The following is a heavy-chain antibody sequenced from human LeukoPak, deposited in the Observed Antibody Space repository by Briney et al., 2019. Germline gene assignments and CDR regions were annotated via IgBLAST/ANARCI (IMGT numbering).Heavy chain of an antibody. J-gene: IGHJ4*02. Sequence: PSETLSLTCTVSGGSISSSSYYWGWIRQPPGKGLEWIGSIYYSGSTYYNPSLKSRVTISVDTSKNQFSLKLSSVTATDTAVYYCARYEETGASSPFDSWGQGTLVTVSS. V-gene: IGHV4-39*07. CDR1: GGSISSSSYY. D-gene: IGHD1-14*01. CDR3: ARYEETGASSPFDS. CDR2: IYYSGST.